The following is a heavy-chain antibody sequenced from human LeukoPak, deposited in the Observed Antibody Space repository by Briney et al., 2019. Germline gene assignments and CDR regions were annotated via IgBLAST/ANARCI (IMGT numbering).Heavy chain of an antibody. CDR3: ARSWLVYYWYYGMDV. V-gene: IGHV3-21*01. D-gene: IGHD5/OR15-5a*01. CDR1: GFTFSSYS. J-gene: IGHJ6*02. CDR2: I. Sequence: KTGGSLRLSCAASGFTFSSYSMNWVRRAPGKGLEWVSSIKGRFTISRDNAKNSLYLQMNSLRADDTAVYYCARSWLVYYWYYGMDVWGQGTTVTVSS.